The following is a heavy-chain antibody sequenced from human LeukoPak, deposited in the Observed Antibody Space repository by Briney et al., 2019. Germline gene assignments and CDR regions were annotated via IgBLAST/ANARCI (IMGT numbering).Heavy chain of an antibody. J-gene: IGHJ4*02. CDR1: GYTFTCYY. D-gene: IGHD1-26*01. Sequence: ASVKVSCKASGYTFTCYYMHWVRQAPGQGLEWMGWINPNSGGTNYAQKFQGRVTMTRDTSISTAYMELSRLRSDDTAVYYCAREWERRKYYFDYWGQGTLVTASS. CDR3: AREWERRKYYFDY. V-gene: IGHV1-2*02. CDR2: INPNSGGT.